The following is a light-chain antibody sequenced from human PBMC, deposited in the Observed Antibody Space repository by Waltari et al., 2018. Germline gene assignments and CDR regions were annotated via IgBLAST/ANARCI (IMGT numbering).Light chain of an antibody. J-gene: IGKJ2*01. CDR2: WAS. CDR3: QQCYSSPYT. V-gene: IGKV4-1*01. Sequence: DIVMTQSPDSLAVSLGERATINCKPSQSVLSSSNNKNYLSWYQQKPGQPPKPLISWASTRESGVPDRFSGSGSGTDFTLTISSLQAEDVAVYYCQQCYSSPYTFGQGTKLEIK. CDR1: QSVLSSSNNKNY.